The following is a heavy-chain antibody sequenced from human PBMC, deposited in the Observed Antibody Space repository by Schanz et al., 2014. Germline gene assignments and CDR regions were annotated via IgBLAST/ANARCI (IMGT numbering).Heavy chain of an antibody. V-gene: IGHV3-48*01. Sequence: EVQLVESGGGLVQPGGSLRLSCAASGITFSSHSFNWVRQAPGKGLEWVSYISGSSRTIYYADSMKGRFTVSRDNAENALYLQMNSLRAEDTAVYYCARDHTTESYYSAGPPIDYWGQGTLLTVSS. CDR2: ISGSSRTI. J-gene: IGHJ4*02. D-gene: IGHD1-26*01. CDR3: ARDHTTESYYSAGPPIDY. CDR1: GITFSSHS.